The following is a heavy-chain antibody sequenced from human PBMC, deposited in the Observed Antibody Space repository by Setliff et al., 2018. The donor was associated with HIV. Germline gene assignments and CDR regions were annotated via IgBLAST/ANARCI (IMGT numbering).Heavy chain of an antibody. Sequence: SETLSLTCAVYGGSFSGHYWNWIRQPPGKGLEWIGEIDHSGSTKYHASLKSRVTISIDTSKNQFSLKLTSVTAADTAVYYCARLDSTIFGVVIIRDYWGQGTLVTVSS. CDR3: ARLDSTIFGVVIIRDY. J-gene: IGHJ4*02. CDR1: GGSFSGHY. V-gene: IGHV4-34*01. CDR2: IDHSGST. D-gene: IGHD3-3*01.